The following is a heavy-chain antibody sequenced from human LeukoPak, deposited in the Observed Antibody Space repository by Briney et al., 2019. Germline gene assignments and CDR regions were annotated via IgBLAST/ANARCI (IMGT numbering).Heavy chain of an antibody. CDR2: IYPADSDT. J-gene: IGHJ5*02. D-gene: IGHD2-8*01. V-gene: IGHV5-51*01. CDR3: VWASVNTNPPAVRFDP. Sequence: PAGSLRLSCKGSGYSFISNWIGWMRQMPGKGLEWMGSIYPADSDTRYNPSAQGQVTISADTSISAAYLQWSSLKASDTAMYFCVWASVNTNPPAVRFDPWGQGTLVTVSS. CDR1: GYSFISNW.